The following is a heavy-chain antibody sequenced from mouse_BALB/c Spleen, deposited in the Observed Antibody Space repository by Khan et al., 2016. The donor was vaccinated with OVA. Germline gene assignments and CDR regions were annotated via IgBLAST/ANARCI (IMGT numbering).Heavy chain of an antibody. D-gene: IGHD3-2*02. CDR3: AREEALYHFDH. CDR1: GYIFTSYW. V-gene: IGHV1-76*01. CDR2: IYPGTNNS. J-gene: IGHJ2*01. Sequence: QVQLKQSGAELVRPGASVKLSCKTSGYIFTSYWIHWVKQRSGQGLEWIARIYPGTNNSYYNENFKDKATLTADKSSSTAYMQLSSLKSEDSDVYVCAREEALYHFDHWGQGTTLTVSS.